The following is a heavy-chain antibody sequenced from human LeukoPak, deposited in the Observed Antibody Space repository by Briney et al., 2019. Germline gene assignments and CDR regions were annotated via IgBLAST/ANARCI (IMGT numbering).Heavy chain of an antibody. V-gene: IGHV3-74*01. CDR3: ASMGGSQGDY. CDR2: INSDGSST. D-gene: IGHD3-10*01. J-gene: IGHJ4*02. CDR1: GFTFSTYA. Sequence: GGSLRLSCAASGFTFSTYAMSWVRQAPGKGLVWVSRINSDGSSTSYADSVKGRFTISRDNAKNTLYLQMNSLRAEDTAVYYCASMGGSQGDYWGQGTLVTVSS.